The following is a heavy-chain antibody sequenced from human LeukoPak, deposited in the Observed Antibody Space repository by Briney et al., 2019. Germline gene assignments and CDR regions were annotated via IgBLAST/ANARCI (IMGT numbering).Heavy chain of an antibody. CDR2: ISGTSNYI. J-gene: IGHJ3*02. Sequence: GGSLRVSCAHSGFTFYIYMMNCVPQAPGKGLEWVSSISGTSNYIYYADSVKGRFTISRDNAKNSLYLHMNSLRAEDTAVYYCASGLELSYPGDAFDIWGQGTMVTVSS. D-gene: IGHD3-16*02. CDR1: GFTFYIYM. V-gene: IGHV3-21*01. CDR3: ASGLELSYPGDAFDI.